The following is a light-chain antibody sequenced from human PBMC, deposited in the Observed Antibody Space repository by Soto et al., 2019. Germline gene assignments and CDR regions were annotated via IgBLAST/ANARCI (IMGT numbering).Light chain of an antibody. V-gene: IGKV4-1*01. CDR3: QQYYGSVSFT. J-gene: IGKJ3*01. CDR1: QSILYSSNNKNY. Sequence: IVMTQSPESLAVSLGETATINCKSSQSILYSSNNKNYLAWYQQKRGQPPKLLIYWASTRQSGVPDRFSGSGSGTDFTLTINNLQAEDVAVYYCQQYYGSVSFTFGPGTKVDIK. CDR2: WAS.